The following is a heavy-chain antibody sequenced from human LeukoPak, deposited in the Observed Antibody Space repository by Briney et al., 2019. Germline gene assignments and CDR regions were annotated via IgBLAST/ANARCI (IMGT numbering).Heavy chain of an antibody. CDR1: GGSISINTSY. CDR2: IYHSGST. D-gene: IGHD2-2*01. Sequence: PSETLSLTCTVSGGSISINTSYWAWIRQPPGKGLEWIGSIYHSGSTYSNPSLSGRVTISVDTSKNQLSLRLNSVAAADTAVYYCASPIRDCTSPSWYNNWFDPWGQGTLVTVSS. V-gene: IGHV4-39*01. J-gene: IGHJ5*02. CDR3: ASPIRDCTSPSWYNNWFDP.